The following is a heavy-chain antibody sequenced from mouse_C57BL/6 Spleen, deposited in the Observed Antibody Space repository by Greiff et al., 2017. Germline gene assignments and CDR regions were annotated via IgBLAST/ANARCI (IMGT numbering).Heavy chain of an antibody. Sequence: VQLQQSGAELVKPGASVKVSCKASGYTFTSYWMHWVKQRPGQGLEWIGRIHPSDSDTNNNQKLKGKATLTVDKSSSTSYMQLSSLTSVDSAYYYCAIPDYYGSSLYLYFDVWGTGTTVTVSS. CDR3: AIPDYYGSSLYLYFDV. V-gene: IGHV1-74*01. CDR2: IHPSDSDT. CDR1: GYTFTSYW. D-gene: IGHD1-1*01. J-gene: IGHJ1*03.